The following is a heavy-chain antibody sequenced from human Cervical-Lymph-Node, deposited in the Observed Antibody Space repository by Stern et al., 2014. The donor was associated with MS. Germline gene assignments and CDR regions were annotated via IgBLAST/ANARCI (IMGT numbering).Heavy chain of an antibody. CDR3: ARDPFGSGSYNYFDP. J-gene: IGHJ5*02. D-gene: IGHD3-10*01. CDR2: LIPLFGTA. Sequence: QVQLVQSGTEVKKPGSSVKVSCKASGGTFNSYAFSLVRQAPGHGLSWERTLIPLFGTANCAQKFQGRVTLTADKSTGTAYMELSRLRSDDTAVYFCARDPFGSGSYNYFDPWGQGSLVIVSS. V-gene: IGHV1-69*06. CDR1: GGTFNSYA.